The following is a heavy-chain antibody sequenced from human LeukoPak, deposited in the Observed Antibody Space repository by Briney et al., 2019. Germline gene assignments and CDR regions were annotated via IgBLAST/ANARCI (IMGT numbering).Heavy chain of an antibody. D-gene: IGHD1-1*01. CDR2: IYYSGST. Sequence: PSETLSLTCTVSGVSISSSSYYWGWIRQPPGKGLEWIGYIYYSGSTNYNPSLKSRVTISVDTSKNQFSLKLSSVTAADTAVYYCAERRRGYFDYWGQGTLVTVSS. J-gene: IGHJ4*02. CDR1: GVSISSSSYY. CDR3: AERRRGYFDY. V-gene: IGHV4-61*05.